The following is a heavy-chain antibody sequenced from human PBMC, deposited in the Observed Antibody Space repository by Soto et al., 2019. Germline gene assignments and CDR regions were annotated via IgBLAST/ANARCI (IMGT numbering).Heavy chain of an antibody. J-gene: IGHJ6*03. CDR2: ISSSGSTI. Sequence: PGGSLRLSCAASGFTFSDYYMSWIRQAPGKGLEWVSYISSSGSTIYYADSVKGRFTISRDNAKNSLYLQMNSLRAEDTAVYYCVRVDYYYYYYMDVWGKGTTVTVSS. CDR3: VRVDYYYYYYMDV. D-gene: IGHD2-15*01. CDR1: GFTFSDYY. V-gene: IGHV3-11*01.